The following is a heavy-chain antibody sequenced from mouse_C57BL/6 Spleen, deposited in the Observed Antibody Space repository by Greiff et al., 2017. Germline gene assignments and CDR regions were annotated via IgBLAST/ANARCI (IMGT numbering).Heavy chain of an antibody. Sequence: VQRVESGPELVKPGASVKISCKASGYAFSSSWMNWVKQRPGKGLEWIGRIYPGDGDTNYNGKFKGKATLTADKSSSTAYMQLSSLTSEDSAVYFCAREEDYGSSYSYYYAMDYWGQGTSVTVSS. CDR3: AREEDYGSSYSYYYAMDY. CDR2: IYPGDGDT. V-gene: IGHV1-82*01. CDR1: GYAFSSSW. J-gene: IGHJ4*01. D-gene: IGHD1-1*01.